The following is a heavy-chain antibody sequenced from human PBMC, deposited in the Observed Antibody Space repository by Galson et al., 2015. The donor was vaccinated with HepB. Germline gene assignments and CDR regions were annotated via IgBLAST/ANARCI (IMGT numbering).Heavy chain of an antibody. Sequence: SLRLSCAASGFTFSSYAMSWVRQAPGKGLEWVSSITGGGGTYHADYVKGRFTISRDSSKNTLYLQMNSLRAEDTAIYYCAKDCRGAAAGRGFDYWGQGTLVTVSS. CDR3: AKDCRGAAAGRGFDY. D-gene: IGHD6-13*01. CDR2: ITGGGGT. CDR1: GFTFSSYA. J-gene: IGHJ4*02. V-gene: IGHV3-23*01.